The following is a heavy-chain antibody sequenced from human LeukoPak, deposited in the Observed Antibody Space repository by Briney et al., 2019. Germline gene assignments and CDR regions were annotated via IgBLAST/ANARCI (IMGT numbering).Heavy chain of an antibody. CDR1: GYTFTSYA. CDR3: AREAHPIGYCSGGSCLNWFDP. V-gene: IGHV7-4-1*02. CDR2: INTNTGNP. J-gene: IGHJ5*02. D-gene: IGHD2-15*01. Sequence: GASVKVSCKASGYTFTSYAMNWVRQAPGQGLEWMGWINTNTGNPTYAQGFTGRFVFSLDTPVSTAYLQISSLKAEDTAVYYCAREAHPIGYCSGGSCLNWFDPWGQGTLVTVSS.